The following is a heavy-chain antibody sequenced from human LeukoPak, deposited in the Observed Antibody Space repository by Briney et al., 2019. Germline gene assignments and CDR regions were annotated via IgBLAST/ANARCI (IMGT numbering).Heavy chain of an antibody. J-gene: IGHJ4*02. Sequence: PGGSLRLSCAASGFTFSSYAMHWVRQAPGKGLEWVAVISYDGSNKYYADSVKGQFTISRDNSKNTLYLQMNSLRAEDTAVYYCARDTLGEGEDANYAVYYFDYWGQGTVVTVSS. CDR3: ARDTLGEGEDANYAVYYFDY. V-gene: IGHV3-30*04. CDR2: ISYDGSNK. D-gene: IGHD4/OR15-4a*01. CDR1: GFTFSSYA.